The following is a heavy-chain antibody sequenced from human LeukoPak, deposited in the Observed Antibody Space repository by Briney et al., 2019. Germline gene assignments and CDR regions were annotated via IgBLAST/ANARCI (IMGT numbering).Heavy chain of an antibody. D-gene: IGHD3-10*01. CDR3: ARVGYYGSGSYYRHYYYYYMDV. V-gene: IGHV3-7*01. J-gene: IGHJ6*03. CDR1: GFTFSSYA. Sequence: GGSLRLSCAASGFTFSSYAMSWVRQAPGKGLEWVANIKQDGSEKYYVDSVKGRFTISRDNAKNSLYLQMNSLRAEDTAVYYCARVGYYGSGSYYRHYYYYYMDVWGKGTTVTVSS. CDR2: IKQDGSEK.